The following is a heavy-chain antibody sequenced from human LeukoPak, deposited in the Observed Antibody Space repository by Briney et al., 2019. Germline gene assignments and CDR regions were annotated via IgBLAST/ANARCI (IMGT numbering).Heavy chain of an antibody. V-gene: IGHV3-23*01. J-gene: IGHJ6*03. Sequence: GGSLRLSCAASGFTFSSYAMSWVRQAPGKGLEWVSAISGSGGSTYYADSVKGRFTISRDNSKNTLYLQMNSLRAEDTAVYYCAKSSTYYDFWSGYQYYYYMDVWGKGTTVTVSS. CDR2: ISGSGGST. CDR1: GFTFSSYA. D-gene: IGHD3-3*01. CDR3: AKSSTYYDFWSGYQYYYYMDV.